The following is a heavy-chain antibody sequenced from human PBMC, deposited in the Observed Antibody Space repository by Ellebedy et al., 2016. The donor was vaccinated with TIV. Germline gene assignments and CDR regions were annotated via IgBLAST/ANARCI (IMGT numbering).Heavy chain of an antibody. CDR1: GYTFTSYA. CDR3: ARAHDSSGYYRDAFDI. V-gene: IGHV7-4-1*02. J-gene: IGHJ3*02. CDR2: INTNTGNP. D-gene: IGHD3-22*01. Sequence: AASVKVSCKASGYTFTSYAMNWVRQAPGQGLEWMGWINTNTGNPTYAQGFTGRFVFSLDTSVSTAYLQISSLKAEDTAVYYCARAHDSSGYYRDAFDIWGQGTMVTVSS.